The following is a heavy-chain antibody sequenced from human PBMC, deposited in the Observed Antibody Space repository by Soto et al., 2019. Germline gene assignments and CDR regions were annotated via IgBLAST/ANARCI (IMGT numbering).Heavy chain of an antibody. CDR3: ARGRASGSYYLPDY. CDR1: GNTFTSYD. Sequence: ASVKVSCKASGNTFTSYDINWVRQATGHGLEWMGWINPNSGNIGYAQKFQGRVTMTRDTAIRTAYMEVSRLRSDDTAVYYCARGRASGSYYLPDYWGQGTVVTVSS. D-gene: IGHD3-10*01. V-gene: IGHV1-8*01. J-gene: IGHJ4*02. CDR2: INPNSGNI.